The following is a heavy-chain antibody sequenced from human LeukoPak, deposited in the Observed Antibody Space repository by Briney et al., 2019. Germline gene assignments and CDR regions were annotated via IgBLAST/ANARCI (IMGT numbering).Heavy chain of an antibody. J-gene: IGHJ3*02. CDR1: GSSISNQR. CDR3: ASDLNAVFPNDSLNI. D-gene: IGHD5/OR15-5a*01. CDR2: ISGSSDDY. V-gene: IGHV3-21*05. Sequence: GALLSPCCASAGSSISNQRMYCGRPAAGKRLGWVANISGSSDDYHYADAVTGRFTISRDNAKNSMYLQMNALIAEDTAVYFCASDLNAVFPNDSLNIWGQGTMVTVSS.